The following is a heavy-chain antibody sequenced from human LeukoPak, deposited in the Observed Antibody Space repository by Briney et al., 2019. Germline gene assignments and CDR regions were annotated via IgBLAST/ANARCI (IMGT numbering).Heavy chain of an antibody. J-gene: IGHJ4*02. CDR2: IIPIFGTA. Sequence: RGASVKVSCKASGGTFSSYAISWVRQAPGQGLEWMGGIIPIFGTANYAQKFQGRVTMTTDESTSTAYMELSSLRSEDTAVYYCARGELGYCSGGSCYYPDYWGQGTLVTVSS. CDR1: GGTFSSYA. D-gene: IGHD2-15*01. CDR3: ARGELGYCSGGSCYYPDY. V-gene: IGHV1-69*05.